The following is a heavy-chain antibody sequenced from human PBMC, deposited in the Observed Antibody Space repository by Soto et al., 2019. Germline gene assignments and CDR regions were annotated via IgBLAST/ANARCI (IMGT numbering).Heavy chain of an antibody. J-gene: IGHJ4*02. CDR1: GFSLTTSGLG. D-gene: IGHD4-4*01. Sequence: QITLKESGPTLVRPTETLTLTCTFSGFSLTTSGLGVGWIRQPPGKALEWLALIYWNDEKRYRPSLHSRLSITKDTSRHQVVLTMTNMDPVDTGTYSCNHRTTVTPGLNWGPGTLGTVSS. V-gene: IGHV2-5*01. CDR2: IYWNDEK. CDR3: NHRTTVTPGLN.